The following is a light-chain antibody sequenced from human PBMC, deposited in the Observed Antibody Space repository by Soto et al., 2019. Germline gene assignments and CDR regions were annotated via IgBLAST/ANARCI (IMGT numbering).Light chain of an antibody. Sequence: DIQIIQSPSSLSASVGDRVTITCRASQGIRHYLAWYQQKPGKVPKLLIYEASNLQSGVPSRFRGGGSGTEFTLTISSLQHEDVATYYCQNFDSAPQTFGQGTKVDIK. CDR2: EAS. CDR1: QGIRHY. V-gene: IGKV1-27*01. J-gene: IGKJ1*01. CDR3: QNFDSAPQT.